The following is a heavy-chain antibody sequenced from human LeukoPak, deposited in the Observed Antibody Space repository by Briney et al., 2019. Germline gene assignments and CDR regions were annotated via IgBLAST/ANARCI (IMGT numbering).Heavy chain of an antibody. CDR3: ARGYYDILTGYYDDY. J-gene: IGHJ4*02. CDR1: GYTFTSYG. D-gene: IGHD3-9*01. V-gene: IGHV1-18*01. Sequence: ASVKVSCKASGYTFTSYGISWVRRAPGQGLEWMGWISAYNGNTNYAQKLQGRVTMTTDTSTSTAYMELRSLRSDDTAVYYCARGYYDILTGYYDDYWGQGTLVTVSS. CDR2: ISAYNGNT.